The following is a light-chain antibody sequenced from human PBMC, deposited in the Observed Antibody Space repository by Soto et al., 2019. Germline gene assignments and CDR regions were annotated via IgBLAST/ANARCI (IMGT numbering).Light chain of an antibody. J-gene: IGKJ4*01. CDR3: QHLNSYPRALA. CDR2: AAS. V-gene: IGKV1-9*01. CDR1: QGIRTF. Sequence: DIQLTQSPSFLSASVGDRVTITCRASQGIRTFLAWYQQKLGAAPKLLIYAASTLQSGVSLRFSGSGSGTEFALTISSLQPEDVATYYCQHLNSYPRALAFGGGTNVEI.